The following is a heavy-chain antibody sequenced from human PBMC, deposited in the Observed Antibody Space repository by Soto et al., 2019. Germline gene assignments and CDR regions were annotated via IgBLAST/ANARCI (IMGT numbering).Heavy chain of an antibody. CDR2: ISAYNGNT. Sequence: ASVKVSCKASGYTFTSYGISWVRQAPGQGLEWMGWISAYNGNTNYAQKLQGRVTMTTDTSTSTAYMELRSLRSDDTAVYYCARDRGFDSSGWYDYWGQETLVTVSS. J-gene: IGHJ4*02. V-gene: IGHV1-18*01. CDR1: GYTFTSYG. CDR3: ARDRGFDSSGWYDY. D-gene: IGHD6-19*01.